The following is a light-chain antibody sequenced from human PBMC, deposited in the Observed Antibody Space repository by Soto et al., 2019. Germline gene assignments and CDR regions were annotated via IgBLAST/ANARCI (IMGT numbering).Light chain of an antibody. V-gene: IGLV2-23*01. Sequence: QSALTQPASVSGSPGQSITISCTGTSSDVGSYNLVSWYQQHPGKAPKLIIYEGSKRPSGVSNRFSGSKSGNTASLTISGLQAEDEADYYCCSYAGSRGLVFGGGTQLTV. J-gene: IGLJ2*01. CDR2: EGS. CDR1: SSDVGSYNL. CDR3: CSYAGSRGLV.